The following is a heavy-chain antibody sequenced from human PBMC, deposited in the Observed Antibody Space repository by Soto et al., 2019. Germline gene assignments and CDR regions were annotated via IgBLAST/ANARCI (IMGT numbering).Heavy chain of an antibody. D-gene: IGHD3-10*01. Sequence: QVQLQESGPGLVKPSETLSLTCTVSGDSISTYYWSWIRQPPGKGLEWIGYLYDSGSTHYNPSLKRRVTLSVDTSNSYFSLKLTSVPASDTAVYYCARENYYGSGTYFRLGVWGQGTRVTVSS. CDR2: LYDSGST. V-gene: IGHV4-59*01. J-gene: IGHJ6*02. CDR1: GDSISTYY. CDR3: ARENYYGSGTYFRLGV.